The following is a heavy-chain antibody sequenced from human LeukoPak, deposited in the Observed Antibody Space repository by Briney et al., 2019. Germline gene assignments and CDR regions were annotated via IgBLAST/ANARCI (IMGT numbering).Heavy chain of an antibody. V-gene: IGHV3-7*01. D-gene: IGHD4-23*01. J-gene: IGHJ4*02. CDR1: GFTFSSYW. CDR2: IKEDGSDI. CDR3: ARDPLRWPNTYFDY. Sequence: PGGSLRLSCAASGFTFSSYWMGWVRQAPGKGLEWVADIKEDGSDIYSVDSVKGRFTISRDNAKNSLYLQMNSLRAEDTAVYYCARDPLRWPNTYFDYWGQGTLVTVSS.